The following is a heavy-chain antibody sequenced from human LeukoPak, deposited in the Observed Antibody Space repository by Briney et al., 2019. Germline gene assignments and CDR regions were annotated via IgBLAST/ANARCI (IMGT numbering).Heavy chain of an antibody. V-gene: IGHV1-69*13. Sequence: ASVKVSCKASGGTFSSYAISWVRQAPGQGLEWMGGIIPIFGTANYAQKFQGRVTITADESTSTAYMELSSLRSEDTAVYYCATEGRAVGPFDYWGQGTLVTVSS. D-gene: IGHD6-19*01. CDR3: ATEGRAVGPFDY. J-gene: IGHJ4*02. CDR2: IIPIFGTA. CDR1: GGTFSSYA.